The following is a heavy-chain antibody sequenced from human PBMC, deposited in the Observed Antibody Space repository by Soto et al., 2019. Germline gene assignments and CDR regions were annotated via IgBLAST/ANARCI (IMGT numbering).Heavy chain of an antibody. CDR3: ARIHCSGGSCYSGGNFDY. CDR2: IYPGDSDT. D-gene: IGHD2-15*01. Sequence: PGESLKISCKGSGYSFTIYWIGWVRQMPGKGLEWMGIIYPGDSDTRYSPSFQGQVTISADKSISTAYLQWSSLKASDTAMYYCARIHCSGGSCYSGGNFDYWGQGTLVTVSS. CDR1: GYSFTIYW. V-gene: IGHV5-51*01. J-gene: IGHJ4*02.